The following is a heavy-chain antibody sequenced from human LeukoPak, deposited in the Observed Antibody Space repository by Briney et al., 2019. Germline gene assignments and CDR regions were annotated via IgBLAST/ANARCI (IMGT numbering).Heavy chain of an antibody. Sequence: GGSLRLSCAASGFTFSSYSMNWVRQAPGKGLEWVSSISSSSSYIYYADSVKGRFTISRDNAKNSLYLQMNSLRAEDTAVYYCGLWGDYVGPARFDPWGQGTLVTVSS. V-gene: IGHV3-21*01. CDR1: GFTFSSYS. J-gene: IGHJ5*02. CDR2: ISSSSSYI. CDR3: GLWGDYVGPARFDP. D-gene: IGHD4-17*01.